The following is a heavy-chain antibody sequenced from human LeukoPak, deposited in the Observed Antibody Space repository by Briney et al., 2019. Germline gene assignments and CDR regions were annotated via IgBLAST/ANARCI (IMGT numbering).Heavy chain of an antibody. CDR2: INPNSGGT. D-gene: IGHD6-13*01. CDR1: GYTFTGYY. Sequence: GASVKVSCKASGYTFTGYYIHWVRQAPGQGLEWMGWINPNSGGTDYAQNSQGRVTMTRDTPITTAYMELSSLISDDTAVYYCAIGYLSSPPRGDTFDIWGQGTMVIVSS. J-gene: IGHJ3*02. V-gene: IGHV1-2*02. CDR3: AIGYLSSPPRGDTFDI.